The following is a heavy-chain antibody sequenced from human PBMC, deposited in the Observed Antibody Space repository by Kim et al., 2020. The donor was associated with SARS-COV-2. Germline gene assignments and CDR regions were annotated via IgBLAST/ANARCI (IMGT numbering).Heavy chain of an antibody. Sequence: YADSVKGLFTISRDNSKNTLYLQMTSLRAEDTALYYCAKGPSTVVTPADYWGQGTLVTVSS. V-gene: IGHV3-23*01. D-gene: IGHD4-17*01. CDR3: AKGPSTVVTPADY. J-gene: IGHJ4*02.